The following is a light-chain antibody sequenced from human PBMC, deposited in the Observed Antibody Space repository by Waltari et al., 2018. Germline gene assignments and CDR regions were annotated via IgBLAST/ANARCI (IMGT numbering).Light chain of an antibody. CDR3: CSYAGSYTFI. Sequence: QSALTQPRSVSGSPGQSVTLSCTGTSSDVGGYNYLSWYQQHPGKAPKLMIYDVSKRPSGVPDRFSGSKSGNTASLTISGLQADDEADYYCCSYAGSYTFIFGGGTELTVL. V-gene: IGLV2-11*01. J-gene: IGLJ2*01. CDR1: SSDVGGYNY. CDR2: DVS.